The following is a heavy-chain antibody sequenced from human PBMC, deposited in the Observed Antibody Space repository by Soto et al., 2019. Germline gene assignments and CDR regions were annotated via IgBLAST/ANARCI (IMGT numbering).Heavy chain of an antibody. D-gene: IGHD6-19*01. Sequence: EVQLLESGGGLVQPGGSLRLSCAASGFTFSNYAMNWVRQAPGKGLEWVSVISGSGGSTYYADSVKGRFTISRDNSKNTLYLQMNSLRAEDTVVYYWARRSSGWYFDYWGQGTLVTVSS. V-gene: IGHV3-23*01. CDR3: ARRSSGWYFDY. CDR2: ISGSGGST. CDR1: GFTFSNYA. J-gene: IGHJ4*02.